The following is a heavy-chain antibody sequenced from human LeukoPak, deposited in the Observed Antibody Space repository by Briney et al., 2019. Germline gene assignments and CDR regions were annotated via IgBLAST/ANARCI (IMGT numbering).Heavy chain of an antibody. CDR2: IYYSGST. Sequence: PSETLSLTCTVSGGSISSSSYYWGWIRQPPGKGLERIGSIYYSGSTYYNPSLKSRVTISVDTSKNQFSLKLSSVTAADTAVYYCARHRGWYVSGWGQGTLVTVSS. J-gene: IGHJ4*02. CDR3: ARHRGWYVSG. V-gene: IGHV4-39*01. CDR1: GGSISSSSYY. D-gene: IGHD6-19*01.